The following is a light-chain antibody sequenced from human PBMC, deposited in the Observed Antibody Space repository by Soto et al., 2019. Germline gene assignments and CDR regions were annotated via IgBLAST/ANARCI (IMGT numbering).Light chain of an antibody. J-gene: IGKJ1*01. CDR1: QSVSSSW. V-gene: IGKV3-20*01. CDR2: GAS. CDR3: QQDGSSPLT. Sequence: EVVMTQSPDTLSLSPGNRATLSCRASQSVSSSWLAWYQQRPGQAPRLLIYGASSRAAGIPDRFSGGGSGTDFTLTISRLEPEDFAVYYCQQDGSSPLTFGQGTKVDIK.